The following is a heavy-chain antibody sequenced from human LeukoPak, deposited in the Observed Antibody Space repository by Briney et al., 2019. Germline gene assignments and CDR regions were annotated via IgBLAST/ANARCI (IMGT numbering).Heavy chain of an antibody. V-gene: IGHV3-48*01. D-gene: IGHD2/OR15-2a*01. Sequence: GGSLRLSCAASGFTFSSYSMNWVRQAPGKGLEWVSYISSSSTIYYADSVKGRFTISRDNSKNTLYLQMNSLRAEDTAVYYCALIRGEFDYWGQGTLVTVSS. CDR2: ISSSSTI. CDR3: ALIRGEFDY. J-gene: IGHJ4*02. CDR1: GFTFSSYS.